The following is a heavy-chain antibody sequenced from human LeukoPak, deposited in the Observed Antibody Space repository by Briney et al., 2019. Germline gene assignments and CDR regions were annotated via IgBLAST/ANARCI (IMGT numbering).Heavy chain of an antibody. V-gene: IGHV3-48*03. Sequence: GSLRLSCAASGFTFSSYEMNWVRQAPGKGLEWVSYISSSGSTIYYADSVRGRFTISRDNAKNSLYLQMNSLRAEDTAVYYCARDSPIDAFDIWGQGTMVTVSS. CDR1: GFTFSSYE. J-gene: IGHJ3*02. CDR2: ISSSGSTI. CDR3: ARDSPIDAFDI.